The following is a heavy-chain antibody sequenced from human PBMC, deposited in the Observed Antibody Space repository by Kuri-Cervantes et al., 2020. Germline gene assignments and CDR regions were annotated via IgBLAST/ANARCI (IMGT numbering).Heavy chain of an antibody. CDR1: GYTFTSYG. CDR3: AREGKDYYDSSGYLAFDY. Sequence: ASVKVSCKASGYTFTSYGISWVRQAPGQGLEWMGWINPNSGGTNYAQKFQGWVTMTRDTSISTAYMALSRLRSDDTAVYYCAREGKDYYDSSGYLAFDYWGQGTLVTVSS. V-gene: IGHV1-2*04. D-gene: IGHD3-22*01. CDR2: INPNSGGT. J-gene: IGHJ4*02.